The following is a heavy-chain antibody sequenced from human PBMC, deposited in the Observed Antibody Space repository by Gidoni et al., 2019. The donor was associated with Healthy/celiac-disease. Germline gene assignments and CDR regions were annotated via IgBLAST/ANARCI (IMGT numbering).Heavy chain of an antibody. Sequence: QVQLQESGPGLVKPSESLSLTCPVLGGSISRFYWCWIRQPPGKGLKWIGYIYYSGSTNYNPSLKSRVTISVDTSKNQFSLKLSSVTAADTAVYYCARHAGTMITFGGVIVGEFDPWGQGTLVTVSS. CDR1: GGSISRFY. CDR2: IYYSGST. J-gene: IGHJ5*02. CDR3: ARHAGTMITFGGVIVGEFDP. V-gene: IGHV4-59*08. D-gene: IGHD3-16*02.